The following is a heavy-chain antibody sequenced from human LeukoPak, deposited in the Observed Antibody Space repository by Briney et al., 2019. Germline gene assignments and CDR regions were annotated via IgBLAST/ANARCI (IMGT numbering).Heavy chain of an antibody. CDR2: IYARDGST. V-gene: IGHV1-46*01. J-gene: IGHJ4*02. CDR1: GYTFTSNY. Sequence: ASVTVSCTASGYTFTSNYIHWVRQAPGQGLEWMGMIYARDGSTSYAQKFQGRVTVTRDTSTSTVHMELSGLRSEDTAVYYCARDQEGFDYWGQGTLVTVSS. CDR3: ARDQEGFDY.